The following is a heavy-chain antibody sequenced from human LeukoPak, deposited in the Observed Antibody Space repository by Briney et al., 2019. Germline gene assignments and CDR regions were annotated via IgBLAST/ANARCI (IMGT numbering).Heavy chain of an antibody. J-gene: IGHJ4*02. CDR2: IHIDGTT. V-gene: IGHV3-66*02. Sequence: PGGSLRLSCAASGITVSNNYMNWVRQAPGKGLEWVSVIHIDGTTYYADSVKGRFTISRDNSKNTAYLKINSLRPVDTALYYCASGSDSSYWGQGTLVTVSS. D-gene: IGHD6-19*01. CDR1: GITVSNNY. CDR3: ASGSDSSY.